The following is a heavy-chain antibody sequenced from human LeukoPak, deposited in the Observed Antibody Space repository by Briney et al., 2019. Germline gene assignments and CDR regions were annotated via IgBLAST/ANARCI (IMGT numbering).Heavy chain of an antibody. CDR3: AKDRVGYSSGWYFDH. D-gene: IGHD6-19*01. V-gene: IGHV3-23*01. J-gene: IGHJ4*02. CDR1: GFTFSSYA. CDR2: ISGSGGST. Sequence: PGGSLRLSCAASGFTFSSYAMSWVRQAPGKGLEWVSAISGSGGSTYYADSVKGRFTISRDSSKNTLYLQMNSLRAEDTAVYYCAKDRVGYSSGWYFDHWGQGTLVTVSS.